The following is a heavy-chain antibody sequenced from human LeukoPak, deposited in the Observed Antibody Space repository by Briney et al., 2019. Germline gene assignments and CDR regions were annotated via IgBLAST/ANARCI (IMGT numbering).Heavy chain of an antibody. CDR3: AKGVWAPRFDS. CDR1: GASFSYDY. Sequence: SETLSLTCAVYGASFSYDYWSWIRQAPGKGLEWIGEINHSGSITYNPSLKSPVTISAEKSKSQFSLRLTSVTAADTAVYYCAKGVWAPRFDSWGQGTLVTVSS. V-gene: IGHV4-34*01. CDR2: INHSGSI. D-gene: IGHD7-27*01. J-gene: IGHJ5*01.